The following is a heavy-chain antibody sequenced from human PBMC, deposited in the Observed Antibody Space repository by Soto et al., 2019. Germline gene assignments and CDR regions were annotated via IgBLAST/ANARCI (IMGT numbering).Heavy chain of an antibody. CDR2: VSGKGDET. CDR1: GLTFRNYA. J-gene: IGHJ4*02. V-gene: IGHV3-23*01. CDR3: AKGGHFSFFDY. Sequence: GGSLRLSCTASGLTFRNYAMTWVRQAPGKGPEWVSTVSGKGDETFYADSVKGRFTISRDNSKDTVYLLMNSLRVEDTAVYYCAKGGHFSFFDYWGQGTLVTVSS.